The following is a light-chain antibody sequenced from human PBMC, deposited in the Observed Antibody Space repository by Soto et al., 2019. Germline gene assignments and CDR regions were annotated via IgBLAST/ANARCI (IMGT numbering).Light chain of an antibody. Sequence: DIQMTQSPSTLSASVGDRVTITCRASQSISTWLAWYQQKPGKAPNLLIYKASSLESGVPSRFSGSGSGTEFTLTISSLQPDDFATYYCQQYNSYSCTFGQGTKVEIK. CDR3: QQYNSYSCT. V-gene: IGKV1-5*03. J-gene: IGKJ1*01. CDR2: KAS. CDR1: QSISTW.